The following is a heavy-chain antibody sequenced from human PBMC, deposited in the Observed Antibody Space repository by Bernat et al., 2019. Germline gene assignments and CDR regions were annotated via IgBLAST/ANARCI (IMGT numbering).Heavy chain of an antibody. D-gene: IGHD1-14*01. Sequence: QVQLVESGGGVVQPGRSLRLSCAASGFTFSSYSMHWVRQAPGKGLEWVAVIPYDGSDKYYADSVKGRFTISRDNSKNTLYLQMNSLRAEDTAVYNCARDRRQCAPPYDAFDIWGQGTMVTVSS. V-gene: IGHV3-30-3*01. J-gene: IGHJ3*02. CDR2: IPYDGSDK. CDR3: ARDRRQCAPPYDAFDI. CDR1: GFTFSSYS.